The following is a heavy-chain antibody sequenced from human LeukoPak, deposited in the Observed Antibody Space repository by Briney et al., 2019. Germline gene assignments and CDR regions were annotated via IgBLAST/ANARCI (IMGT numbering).Heavy chain of an antibody. J-gene: IGHJ3*02. CDR2: IKQDGSEK. CDR1: GFTFSSYW. CDR3: ARGYSSSWYGSAFDI. Sequence: PGGSLRLSCAASGFTFSSYWMSWVRQAPGKGLEWVANIKQDGSEKYYVDSVKGRFTISRDNSKNTLYLQMNSLRPEDTAVYYCARGYSSSWYGSAFDIWGQGTMVTVSS. V-gene: IGHV3-7*01. D-gene: IGHD6-13*01.